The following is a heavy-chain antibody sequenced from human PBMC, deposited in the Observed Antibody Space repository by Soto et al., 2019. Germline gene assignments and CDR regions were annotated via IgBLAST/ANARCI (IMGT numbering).Heavy chain of an antibody. CDR3: ATVEITTRVFDY. CDR1: GGSISSYY. D-gene: IGHD4-4*01. J-gene: IGHJ4*02. V-gene: IGHV4-59*01. Sequence: QVQLQESGPGLVKPSETLSLTCTVSGGSISSYYWSWIRQPPGKGLEWIGYIYYSGSTNYNPSLKSRVTISGDTSKKQFSLKLSSVTAADTAVYYCATVEITTRVFDYWGQGTLVTVSS. CDR2: IYYSGST.